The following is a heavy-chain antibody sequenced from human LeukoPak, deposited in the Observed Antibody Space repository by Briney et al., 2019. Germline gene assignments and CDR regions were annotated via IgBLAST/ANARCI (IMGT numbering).Heavy chain of an antibody. J-gene: IGHJ4*02. CDR1: GFTFSSYW. D-gene: IGHD5-12*01. Sequence: GGSLRLSCAASGFTFSSYWRSWVRQAPGKGLEWVANIKQDGSEKYYVDSVKGRFTISRDNAKNSLYLQMNSLRAEDTAVYYCARRWLLFDYWGQGTPVTVSS. V-gene: IGHV3-7*01. CDR3: ARRWLLFDY. CDR2: IKQDGSEK.